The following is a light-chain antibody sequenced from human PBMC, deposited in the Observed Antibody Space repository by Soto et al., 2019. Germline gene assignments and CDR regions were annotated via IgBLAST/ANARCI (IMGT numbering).Light chain of an antibody. Sequence: QPVLTQPPSVSGAPGQRVTISCTGSSSNIGAGYDVHWYQQRPGTAPKLLTFGNINRPSGVPDRFSGSKSGTSASLAITGLQAEDEGDYYCQSYDSTLSARYVFGTGTKLTVL. V-gene: IGLV1-40*01. CDR3: QSYDSTLSARYV. J-gene: IGLJ1*01. CDR1: SSNIGAGYD. CDR2: GNI.